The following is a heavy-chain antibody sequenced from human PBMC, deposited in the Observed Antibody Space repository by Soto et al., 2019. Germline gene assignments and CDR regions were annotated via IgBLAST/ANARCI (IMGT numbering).Heavy chain of an antibody. CDR1: GDTFSTYT. V-gene: IGHV1-69*14. CDR3: AREGLVLVPTTVNSDYYYYAMDV. Sequence: QVQLVQSGAEVKKPGSSVKVSCKASGDTFSTYTITWMRQAPGQGLEWMGGIIPRSATSNYAPKFQGRGTITADKSTNTAYMELISLRSEDTAVYYCAREGLVLVPTTVNSDYYYYAMDVWGQGTTVTVSS. J-gene: IGHJ6*02. CDR2: IIPRSATS. D-gene: IGHD2-2*01.